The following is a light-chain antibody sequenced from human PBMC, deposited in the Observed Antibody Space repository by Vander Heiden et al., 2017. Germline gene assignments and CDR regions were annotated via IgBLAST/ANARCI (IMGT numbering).Light chain of an antibody. V-gene: IGLV1-40*01. CDR1: SSNVGARYD. CDR2: GNS. CDR3: QSYDSSLSGYV. Sequence: QSVLTQPPSLSGAPGHSVTISCTGTSSNVGARYDVHGHLPHPGTAPKPLIYGNSNRPSGVPDRFSGSKSGTSASLAITGLQAEDEADYYCQSYDSSLSGYVFGTGTKVTVL. J-gene: IGLJ1*01.